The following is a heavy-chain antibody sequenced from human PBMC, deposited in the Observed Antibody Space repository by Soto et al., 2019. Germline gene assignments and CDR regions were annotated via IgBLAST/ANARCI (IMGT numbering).Heavy chain of an antibody. CDR2: IWYDGSNK. D-gene: IGHD6-19*01. J-gene: IGHJ4*02. CDR3: ARWEIAFSGNHRWGHFDY. V-gene: IGHV3-33*01. Sequence: ESGGGVVQPGRSLRLSCAASGFTFSSYGMHWVRQAPGKGLEWVAVIWYDGSNKYYADSVKGRFTISRDNSKNTLYLQMNSLRAEDTAVYYCARWEIAFSGNHRWGHFDYWGQGTLVTVSS. CDR1: GFTFSSYG.